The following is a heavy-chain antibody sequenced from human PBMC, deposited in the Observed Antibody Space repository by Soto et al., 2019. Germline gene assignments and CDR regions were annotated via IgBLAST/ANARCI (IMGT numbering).Heavy chain of an antibody. CDR1: GGTFSSYA. CDR3: AREKCGGDCSPHYYGMDV. V-gene: IGHV1-69*12. Sequence: QVQLVQSGAEVKKPGSSVKVSCKASGGTFSSYAISWVRQAPGQGLEWMGGIIPIFGTANYAQKFQGRVTITADESTSTAYMEWSSLRSEDTAVYYCAREKCGGDCSPHYYGMDVWGQGTTVTVSS. D-gene: IGHD2-21*02. J-gene: IGHJ6*02. CDR2: IIPIFGTA.